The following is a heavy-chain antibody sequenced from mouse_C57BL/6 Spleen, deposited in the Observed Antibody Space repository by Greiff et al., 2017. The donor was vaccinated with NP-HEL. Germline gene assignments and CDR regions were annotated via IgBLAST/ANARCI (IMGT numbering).Heavy chain of an antibody. CDR2: ISNGGGST. D-gene: IGHD2-4*01. CDR3: ARDDYGTGYAMDY. V-gene: IGHV5-12*01. J-gene: IGHJ4*01. CDR1: GFTFSDYY. Sequence: EVQLVESGGGLVQPGGSLKLSCAASGFTFSDYYMYWVRQTPEKRLEWVAYISNGGGSTYYPDTVKGRFTISRDNAKNTLYLQMSRLKSEDTAMYYCARDDYGTGYAMDYWGQGTSVTVSS.